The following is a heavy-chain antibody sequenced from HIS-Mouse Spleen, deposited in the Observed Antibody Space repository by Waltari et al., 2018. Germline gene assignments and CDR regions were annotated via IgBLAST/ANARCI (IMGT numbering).Heavy chain of an antibody. J-gene: IGHJ3*02. CDR2: IYSGGST. CDR3: ARDRKTGTSHPAFDI. CDR1: GFTVSSNY. D-gene: IGHD1-7*01. V-gene: IGHV3-66*01. Sequence: EVQLVESGGGLVQPGGSLRLSCAASGFTVSSNYMSWVRQAPGKGLEWVSVIYSGGSTYYADSVKGRFTISRDNSKNTLYLQMNSLRAEDTAVYYCARDRKTGTSHPAFDIWGQGTMVTVSS.